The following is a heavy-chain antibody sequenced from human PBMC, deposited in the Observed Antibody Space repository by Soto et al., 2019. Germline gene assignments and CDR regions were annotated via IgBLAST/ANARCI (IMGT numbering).Heavy chain of an antibody. D-gene: IGHD6-19*01. CDR2: ISGGGDT. J-gene: IGHJ4*02. V-gene: IGHV3-23*01. Sequence: GGSLRLSCATSGCTFIYYSMNWVRLAPGKGLQWVSTISGGGDTYYAESVKGRFTISRDNSKNTLYLQMNNLRAEDTAVYYCAKDRSFETNSGWSLSDSWGQGTLVTVSS. CDR1: GCTFIYYS. CDR3: AKDRSFETNSGWSLSDS.